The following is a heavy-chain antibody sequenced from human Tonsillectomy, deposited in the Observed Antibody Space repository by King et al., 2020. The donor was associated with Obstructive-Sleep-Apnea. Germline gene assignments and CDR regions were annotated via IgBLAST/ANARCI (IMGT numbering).Heavy chain of an antibody. CDR2: IYHSGST. CDR3: ARDGDYYS. Sequence: VQLQESGPGLVKPSETLSLTCTVSGYSISSGYYWGWIRQPPGKGLEWIGSIYHSGSTYYNPSLKIRVTISVDTSKNQFSLKLSSVTAADTAVYYCARDGDYYSGGQGTPVTVSS. CDR1: GYSISSGYY. J-gene: IGHJ4*02. V-gene: IGHV4-38-2*02. D-gene: IGHD2-21*02.